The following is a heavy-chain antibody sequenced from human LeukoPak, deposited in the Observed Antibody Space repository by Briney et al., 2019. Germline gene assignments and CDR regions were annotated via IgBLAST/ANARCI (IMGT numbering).Heavy chain of an antibody. J-gene: IGHJ5*02. CDR2: MCYSGST. Sequence: SGTLSLTCTVSVDSLNSISYYCAWVRRPPGRGLEWFGWMCYSGSTYYSPSLMSRVPISLETSKVSFSVQPSTVTAAVMVLYYCARAGPVNWFDPWGQGTLVTASS. CDR3: ARAGPVNWFDP. CDR1: VDSLNSISYY. V-gene: IGHV4-39*07.